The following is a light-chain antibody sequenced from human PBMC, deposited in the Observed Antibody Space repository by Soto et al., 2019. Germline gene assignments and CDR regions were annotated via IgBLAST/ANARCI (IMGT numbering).Light chain of an antibody. CDR2: DVN. V-gene: IGLV2-14*01. Sequence: QSVLTQPASVSGSPGQSITISCIGTSSDVGGYNYVSWYQQHPGKAPKLMIYDVNNRPSGVSNRFSGSKSGNTASLTISGLQAEDEADYYCSSYISSSTPYVFGTGTKLTVL. CDR1: SSDVGGYNY. J-gene: IGLJ1*01. CDR3: SSYISSSTPYV.